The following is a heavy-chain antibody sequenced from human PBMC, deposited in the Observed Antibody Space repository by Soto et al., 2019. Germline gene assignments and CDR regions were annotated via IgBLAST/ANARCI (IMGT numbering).Heavy chain of an antibody. CDR2: LNPILSMS. V-gene: IGHV1-69*02. CDR3: ASSYGSVSLVLDY. Sequence: QVQLVQSGEEVKRPGSSVNVSCKASGDTFTFFSINWVRQAPGLGLEWLARLNPILSMSHYAQRFQGRVTMTADKSTITVYMEISNLRSEDTAIYYCASSYGSVSLVLDYWGLGALVTVSS. D-gene: IGHD3-10*01. J-gene: IGHJ4*02. CDR1: GDTFTFFS.